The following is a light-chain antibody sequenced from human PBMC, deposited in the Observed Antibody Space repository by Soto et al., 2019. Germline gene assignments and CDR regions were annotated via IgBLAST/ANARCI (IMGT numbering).Light chain of an antibody. CDR1: QDINNS. CDR2: DAS. J-gene: IGKJ5*01. Sequence: DIQMTQSPSSLSASVGDRVTITCQASQDINNSLNWYQQRPGKPPKLLIYDASNLETGVPSRFSGSGYGTDFSFTINSLQPEDIAAYYCQQYENLITFGQGTRLXIK. V-gene: IGKV1-33*01. CDR3: QQYENLIT.